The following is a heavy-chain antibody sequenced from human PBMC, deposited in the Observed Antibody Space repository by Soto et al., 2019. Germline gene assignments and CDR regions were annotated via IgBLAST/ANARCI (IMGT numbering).Heavy chain of an antibody. CDR2: IIPIFGTA. D-gene: IGHD1-20*01. J-gene: IGHJ6*02. Sequence: QVQLVQSGAEVKKPGSSMKVSCKASGGTFSSYAISWVRQAPGQGLEWMGGIIPIFGTADYAQKFHGRVTITADESTSTAYMELSSLRSEDTAVYYCARGITGTVTYYYGLAVWGQGTTVTVSS. CDR3: ARGITGTVTYYYGLAV. V-gene: IGHV1-69*12. CDR1: GGTFSSYA.